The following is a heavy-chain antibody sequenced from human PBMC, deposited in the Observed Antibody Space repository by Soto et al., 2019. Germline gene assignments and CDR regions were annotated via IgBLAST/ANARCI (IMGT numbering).Heavy chain of an antibody. CDR3: DNSPGDALDV. Sequence: SETLSLTCAAYGGSFSEYYSWIRQPPGKGLEWIGEISHSGNANYNPSLKSRAPLSVDTSKNQFSLKMNSMTAADPAVYYGDNSPGDALDVWGQGTMVTVSS. V-gene: IGHV4-34*01. J-gene: IGHJ3*01. CDR2: ISHSGNA. D-gene: IGHD1-20*01. CDR1: GGSFSEYY.